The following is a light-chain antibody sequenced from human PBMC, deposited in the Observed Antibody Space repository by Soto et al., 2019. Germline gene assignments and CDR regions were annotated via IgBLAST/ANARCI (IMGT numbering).Light chain of an antibody. Sequence: DIQMTQSPSSLSASVGDRVTITCRASQSISSYLNWYQQKPGKAPKLLIYAASSLQSGVPSSFIGSRSGTDFTLTISSLQPEDFATYYCQQSYSTPVTFVQGTRLEIK. CDR3: QQSYSTPVT. CDR2: AAS. J-gene: IGKJ5*01. CDR1: QSISSY. V-gene: IGKV1-39*01.